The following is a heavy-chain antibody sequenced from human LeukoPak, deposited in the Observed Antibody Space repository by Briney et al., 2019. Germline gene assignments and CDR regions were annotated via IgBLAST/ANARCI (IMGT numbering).Heavy chain of an antibody. D-gene: IGHD3-22*01. CDR2: IWYDGSNK. V-gene: IGHV3-33*01. Sequence: PGGSLRLSCAASGFTFSSYGMHWVRQAPGKGLEWVAVIWYDGSNKYYADSVKGRFTISRDNSKNTLYLQMNSLRDEDTAVYYCARGMQNCYDSSGYIGYFDYWGQGAQVTVS. J-gene: IGHJ4*02. CDR1: GFTFSSYG. CDR3: ARGMQNCYDSSGYIGYFDY.